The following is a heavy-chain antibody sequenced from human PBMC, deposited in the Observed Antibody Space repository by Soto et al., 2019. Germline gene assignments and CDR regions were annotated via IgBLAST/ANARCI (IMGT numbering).Heavy chain of an antibody. J-gene: IGHJ4*02. CDR2: INHSGST. CDR1: GGSFSGYY. D-gene: IGHD6-19*01. V-gene: IGHV4-34*01. CDR3: ARGPTQGIAVAGYYFDY. Sequence: PSETLSLTCAVYGGSFSGYYWSWIRQPPGKGLEWIGEINHSGSTNYNPSLKSRVTISVDTSKNQFSLKLSAVTAADTAVYYCARGPTQGIAVAGYYFDYWGQGTLVTVSS.